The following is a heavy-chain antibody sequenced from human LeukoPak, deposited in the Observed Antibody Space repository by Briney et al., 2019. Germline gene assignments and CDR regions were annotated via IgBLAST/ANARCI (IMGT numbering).Heavy chain of an antibody. CDR2: INHSGST. D-gene: IGHD3-10*01. Sequence: SETLSLTCAVYGGSFSGYYWSWIRQPPGKGLEWIGEINHSGSTNYNPSLKSRVTISVDTSKNQFSLKLSSVTAADTAVYYCARDGPYVLLWFGADRGIGYWGQGTLVTVSS. CDR3: ARDGPYVLLWFGADRGIGY. CDR1: GGSFSGYY. J-gene: IGHJ4*02. V-gene: IGHV4-34*01.